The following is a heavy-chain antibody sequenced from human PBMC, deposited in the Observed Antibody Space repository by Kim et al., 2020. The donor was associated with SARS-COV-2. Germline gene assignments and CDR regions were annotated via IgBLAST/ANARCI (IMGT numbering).Heavy chain of an antibody. CDR3: AKDLDTYYYYYNMDV. CDR1: GFTSSNYA. J-gene: IGHJ6*02. Sequence: GGSLRLSCAASGFTSSNYAMTWVRQAPGKGLEWVSAISGSGGAIYYADSVKGRFTISRDNSKNTLYLQMNSLRAEDTAVYYCAKDLDTYYYYYNMDVWGQGTTVTVSS. CDR2: ISGSGGAI. D-gene: IGHD5-18*01. V-gene: IGHV3-23*01.